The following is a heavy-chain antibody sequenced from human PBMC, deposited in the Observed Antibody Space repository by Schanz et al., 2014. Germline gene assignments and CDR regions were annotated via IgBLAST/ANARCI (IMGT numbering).Heavy chain of an antibody. Sequence: EVQLVESGGGLVQPGGSLRLSCAASGFSVGNKYMNWVRQAPGKGLEWVSFIYIGGNTYYADSVKGRFTISRDNSKNTVDSLMNSLRAEDTAVYYCARGGPAYYFDDWGQGTLVTVSS. CDR3: ARGGPAYYFDD. V-gene: IGHV3-66*01. CDR1: GFSVGNKY. J-gene: IGHJ4*02. CDR2: IYIGGNT.